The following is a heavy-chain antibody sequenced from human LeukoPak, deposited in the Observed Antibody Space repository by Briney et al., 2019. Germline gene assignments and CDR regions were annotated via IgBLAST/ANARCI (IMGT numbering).Heavy chain of an antibody. CDR1: GFTFSSYS. J-gene: IGHJ4*02. CDR2: ISGSGGNT. CDR3: ATTKQARRYFDY. Sequence: PGGSLRLSCAASGFTFSSYSMNWVRQAPGKGLEWVSAISGSGGNTYYADSVRGRFTISRDNSKNTLFLQMNTLRADDTAVYYCATTKQARRYFDYWGQGTLVTVSS. V-gene: IGHV3-23*01. D-gene: IGHD1-1*01.